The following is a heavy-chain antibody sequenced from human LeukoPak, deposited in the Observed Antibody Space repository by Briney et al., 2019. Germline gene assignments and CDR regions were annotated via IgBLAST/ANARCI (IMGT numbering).Heavy chain of an antibody. V-gene: IGHV1-2*02. J-gene: IGHJ4*02. CDR3: ARDLYSSGWYGEDY. CDR2: INPNSGGT. CDR1: GYTFTGYY. D-gene: IGHD6-19*01. Sequence: ASVKVSCKASGYTFTGYYMHWVRQAPGQGLEWMGWINPNSGGTNYAQKFQGRVTMTRDTSISTAYMELSRLRSDDTAVYYCARDLYSSGWYGEDYWGQGTLVTVFS.